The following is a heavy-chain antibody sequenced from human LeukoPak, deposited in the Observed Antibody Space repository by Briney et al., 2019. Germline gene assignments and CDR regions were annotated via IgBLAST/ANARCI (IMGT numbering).Heavy chain of an antibody. J-gene: IGHJ4*02. CDR2: INHSGST. D-gene: IGHD6-13*01. CDR3: ARYLRGSSSSCFDY. V-gene: IGHV4-34*01. CDR1: GGSFSGYY. Sequence: SETLSLTCAVYGGSFSGYYWSWIRQPPGKGLEWIGEINHSGSTNYNPSLKSRVTMSVDTSKNQFSLKLSSVTAADTAVYYCARYLRGSSSSCFDYWGPGTLVTVSS.